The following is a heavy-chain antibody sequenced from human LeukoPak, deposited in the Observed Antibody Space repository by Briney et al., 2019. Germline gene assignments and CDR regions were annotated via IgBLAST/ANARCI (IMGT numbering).Heavy chain of an antibody. CDR3: ARDAQRGFDDSNSLEY. V-gene: IGHV3-33*01. D-gene: IGHD4-11*01. CDR2: IWSDGSNR. CDR1: GLIYSLYG. Sequence: GSSLTLPCAASGLIYSLYGMHGVRQAPGRGLEWVSVIWSDGSNRFYAGSVKGRFTISRDNSQNTLFLQMNSLRAEDTAIYYCARDAQRGFDDSNSLEYWGHGTLVTVSS. J-gene: IGHJ4*01.